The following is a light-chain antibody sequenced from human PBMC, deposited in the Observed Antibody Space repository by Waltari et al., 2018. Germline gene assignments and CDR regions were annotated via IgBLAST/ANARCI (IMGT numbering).Light chain of an antibody. CDR2: EVS. V-gene: IGLV2-18*02. J-gene: IGLJ1*01. CDR3: SSYTSSTTYV. CDR1: SSDVGSYNR. Sequence: QSALTQPPSVSGSPGQSVTISCTGTSSDVGSYNRVSWYQQPPGTAPKLMIYEVSNRPSGVPDRFSGSKSGNTASLTISGLQAEDEADYYCSSYTSSTTYVFGTGTKVTVV.